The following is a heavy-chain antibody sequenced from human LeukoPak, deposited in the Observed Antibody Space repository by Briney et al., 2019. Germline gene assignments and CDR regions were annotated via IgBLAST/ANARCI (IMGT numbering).Heavy chain of an antibody. CDR3: ARNNGVLWFGEGIWFDP. Sequence: GASVKVSCKASGYTFTSYGISWVRQAPGQGLEWMGWISAYNGNTNYAQKLQGRVTMTTVTSTSTAYMELRSLRSDDTAVYYCARNNGVLWFGEGIWFDPWGQGTLVTVSS. V-gene: IGHV1-18*01. J-gene: IGHJ5*02. CDR1: GYTFTSYG. D-gene: IGHD3-10*01. CDR2: ISAYNGNT.